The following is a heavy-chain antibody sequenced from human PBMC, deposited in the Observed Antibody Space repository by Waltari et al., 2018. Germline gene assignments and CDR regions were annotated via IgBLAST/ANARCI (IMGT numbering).Heavy chain of an antibody. J-gene: IGHJ4*02. CDR2: ISISSSYI. D-gene: IGHD4-17*01. CDR3: ARGPDYGDYDLYGAY. Sequence: EVQLVESGGGLVKPGGSLRLSCAASGFTFSSYSMNWVRQAPGKGLEWVSAISISSSYIYYADAVKGRFTISRDNSKNTLYLQMNSLRAEDTAVYYCARGPDYGDYDLYGAYWGQGTLVTVSS. CDR1: GFTFSSYS. V-gene: IGHV3-21*04.